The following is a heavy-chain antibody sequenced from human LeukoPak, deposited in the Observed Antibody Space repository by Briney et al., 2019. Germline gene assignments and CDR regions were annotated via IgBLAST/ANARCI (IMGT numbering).Heavy chain of an antibody. V-gene: IGHV3-21*01. CDR1: GFTFSSYS. D-gene: IGHD1-20*01. CDR3: ARATDPVGVTGTGFDP. Sequence: GGSLRLSCAASGFTFSSYSINWVRQAPGKGLEWVSSISSSSSYIYYADSVKGRFTISRDNAKNSLYLQMNSLRAEDTAVYYCARATDPVGVTGTGFDPWGQGTLVTVSS. J-gene: IGHJ5*02. CDR2: ISSSSSYI.